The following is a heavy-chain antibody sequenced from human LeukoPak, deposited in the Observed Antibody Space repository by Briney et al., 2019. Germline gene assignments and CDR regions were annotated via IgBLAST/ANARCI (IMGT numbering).Heavy chain of an antibody. CDR1: GYTLTKLS. CDR2: FDPEDGET. V-gene: IGHV1-24*01. J-gene: IGHJ5*02. D-gene: IGHD2-2*02. Sequence: GASVKVSCKVSGYTLTKLSMHWVRQAPGKGLEWMGGFDPEDGETIYAQKFQGRVTMTEDTSTDTAYMELSSLRSEDTAVYYCATLSRAVVPAAISYNWFDPWGQGTLVTVSS. CDR3: ATLSRAVVPAAISYNWFDP.